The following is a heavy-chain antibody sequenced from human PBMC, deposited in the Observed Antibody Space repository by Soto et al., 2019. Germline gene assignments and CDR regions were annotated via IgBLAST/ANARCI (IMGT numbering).Heavy chain of an antibody. V-gene: IGHV4-34*01. D-gene: IGHD6-19*01. J-gene: IGHJ4*02. CDR1: GGSFSGYY. CDR2: INHSGST. Sequence: PSETLSLTCAVYGGSFSGYYWSWIRQPPGRGWSGLGEINHSGSTNYNPSLKSRVTISVHTSNSQFSLELSSVTAADTAVYYCARGLITGSHYSGGWYYFDSWGQGTQVTVSS. CDR3: ARGLITGSHYSGGWYYFDS.